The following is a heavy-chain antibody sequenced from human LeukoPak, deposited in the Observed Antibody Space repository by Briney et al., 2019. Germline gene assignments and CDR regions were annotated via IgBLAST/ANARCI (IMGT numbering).Heavy chain of an antibody. Sequence: GGSLRLSCAASGFTFDDYAMSWVRQTPGKGLEWVSAISGSGGSTYYADSVKGRFTISRDNSKNTLYLQMNSLRAEDTAVYYCAKGSGWRANYFDYWGQGTLVTVSS. CDR2: ISGSGGST. J-gene: IGHJ4*02. CDR1: GFTFDDYA. D-gene: IGHD6-19*01. V-gene: IGHV3-23*01. CDR3: AKGSGWRANYFDY.